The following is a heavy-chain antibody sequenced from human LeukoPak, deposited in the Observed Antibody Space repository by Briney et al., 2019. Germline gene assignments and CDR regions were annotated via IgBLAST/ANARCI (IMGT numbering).Heavy chain of an antibody. V-gene: IGHV3-7*04. CDR1: GFPFSSYW. Sequence: GGSLRLSCVASGFPFSSYWMTWVRRAPGKGLEWVANIKQDGSKKSYVDSVKGRFTISRDNAKDSLYLQMNSLRAEDTAIYYCTRVGYIDEGIDYWGQGTLVTVSS. J-gene: IGHJ4*02. CDR2: IKQDGSKK. CDR3: TRVGYIDEGIDY. D-gene: IGHD5-24*01.